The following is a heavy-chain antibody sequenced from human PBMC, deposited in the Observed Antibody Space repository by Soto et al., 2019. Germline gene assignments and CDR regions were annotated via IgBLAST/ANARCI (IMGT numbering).Heavy chain of an antibody. J-gene: IGHJ5*02. V-gene: IGHV1-69*01. CDR1: ADTFNSYS. CDR3: ARSLEGTTVTNWFDP. Sequence: QVQLVQSGAEVKKPGSSVKVSCKASADTFNSYSLSWLRQAPGQRLEWMGGITPVFGTADYAQSFEDRLTITADDSTSTVYMELSSLRSDDTAVYYCARSLEGTTVTNWFDPWGQVALVTVSS. CDR2: ITPVFGTA. D-gene: IGHD4-17*01.